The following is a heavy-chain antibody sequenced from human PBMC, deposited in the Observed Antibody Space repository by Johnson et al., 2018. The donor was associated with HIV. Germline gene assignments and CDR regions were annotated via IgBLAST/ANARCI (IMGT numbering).Heavy chain of an antibody. J-gene: IGHJ3*01. Sequence: QVQLLESGGGVVQPGRSLRLSCAASGFTFSSYGMHWVRQAPGKGLEWVAVISYDGSNKYYADSVKGRFTISRDNSKNTLFLQMNYLRAEDTAVYYCSKGCFPSFCWFPGSFDGWGQRAVVTCSS. D-gene: IGHD3-3*01. V-gene: IGHV3-30*18. CDR2: ISYDGSNK. CDR1: GFTFSSYG. CDR3: SKGCFPSFCWFPGSFDG.